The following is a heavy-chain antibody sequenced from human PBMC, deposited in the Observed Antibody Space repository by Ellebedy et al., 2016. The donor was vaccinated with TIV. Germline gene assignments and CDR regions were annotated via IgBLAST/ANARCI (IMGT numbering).Heavy chain of an antibody. J-gene: IGHJ5*02. D-gene: IGHD3-3*01. CDR3: AKGGHFGVVTTGWFDP. Sequence: GGSLRLSCAASGFTFSSYSMTWIRQAPGKGLEWISYISSSGTPIYYADSVRGRFTISRDNSKNSLYLQMNSLRTEDTALYHCAKGGHFGVVTTGWFDPWGQGTLVTVSS. CDR2: ISSSGTPI. V-gene: IGHV3-48*04. CDR1: GFTFSSYS.